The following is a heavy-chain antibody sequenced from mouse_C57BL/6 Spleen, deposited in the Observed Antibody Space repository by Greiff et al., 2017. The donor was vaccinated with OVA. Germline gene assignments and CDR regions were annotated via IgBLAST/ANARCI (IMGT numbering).Heavy chain of an antibody. V-gene: IGHV1-52*01. D-gene: IGHD2-3*01. CDR1: GYTFTSYW. Sequence: QVQLQQPGAELVRPGSSVKLSCKASGYTFTSYWMHWVKQRPIQGLEWIGNIDPSDSETNYNQKFKDKATLTVDKSSSTAYMQLSSLTSEDSAVYYCARGENDGYSYAMDYWGQGTSVTVSS. CDR3: ARGENDGYSYAMDY. J-gene: IGHJ4*01. CDR2: IDPSDSET.